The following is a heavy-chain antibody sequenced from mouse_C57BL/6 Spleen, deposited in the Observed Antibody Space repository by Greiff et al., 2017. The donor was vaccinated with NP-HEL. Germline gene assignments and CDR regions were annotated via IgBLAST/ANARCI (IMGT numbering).Heavy chain of an antibody. Sequence: QVQLQQPGAELVRPGSSVKLSCKASGYTFTSYWMHWVKQRPIQGLEWIGNIDPSDSETHYNQKFKDKATLTVDKSSSTAYMQLSSLTSEDSAVYYCARSWSYAMDYWGQGTSVTVSS. J-gene: IGHJ4*01. CDR2: IDPSDSET. CDR3: ARSWSYAMDY. V-gene: IGHV1-52*01. CDR1: GYTFTSYW.